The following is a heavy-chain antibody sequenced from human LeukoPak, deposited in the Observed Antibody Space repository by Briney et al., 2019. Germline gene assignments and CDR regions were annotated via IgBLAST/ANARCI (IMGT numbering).Heavy chain of an antibody. Sequence: PGGSLRLSCAASGFTFSSYSMNWVRQAPGKGLEWVSSISSSSYIYYADSVKGRFTISRDNAKNSLYLQMNSLRAEDTAVYYCARDGSSSPSFDYYFFYMDVWGKGTTVTVSS. CDR2: ISSSSYI. V-gene: IGHV3-21*01. CDR1: GFTFSSYS. CDR3: ARDGSSSPSFDYYFFYMDV. D-gene: IGHD6-6*01. J-gene: IGHJ6*03.